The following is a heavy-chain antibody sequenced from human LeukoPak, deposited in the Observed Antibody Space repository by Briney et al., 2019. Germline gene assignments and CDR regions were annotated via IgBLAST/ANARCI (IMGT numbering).Heavy chain of an antibody. V-gene: IGHV3-30*03. J-gene: IGHJ6*02. CDR1: GFTFSSYG. CDR2: ISYDGSNK. CDR3: ARGPHYYDSGRDYYYYYAIDV. D-gene: IGHD3-22*01. Sequence: PGGSLRLSCAASGFTFSSYGMHWVRQAPGKGLEWVAVISYDGSNKYYADSVKGRFTISRDNSKNTLYLQMNSLRAEDTAIYYCARGPHYYDSGRDYYYYYAIDVWGQGTTVTVSS.